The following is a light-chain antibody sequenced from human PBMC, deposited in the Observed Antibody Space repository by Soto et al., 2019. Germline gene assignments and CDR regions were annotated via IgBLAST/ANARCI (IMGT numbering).Light chain of an antibody. V-gene: IGKV1-39*01. J-gene: IGKJ2*02. CDR1: QNISTF. CDR3: QQSYSTWCS. Sequence: DIQMTQSPTSLSASVGDRVTITWRASQNISTFLNWYQQEPGKAPKLLIYAASSLLGGVPSRFSGSGSGTAFTLTITSLQPEDFASYYCQQSYSTWCSFGQGTKLEIK. CDR2: AAS.